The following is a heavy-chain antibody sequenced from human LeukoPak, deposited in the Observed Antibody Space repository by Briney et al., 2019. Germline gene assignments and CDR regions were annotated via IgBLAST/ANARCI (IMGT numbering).Heavy chain of an antibody. CDR2: INHSGST. CDR3: ARTTVTHEDTFDI. V-gene: IGHV4-34*01. Sequence: SETLSLTCAVYGGSFSGYYWSWIRQPPGKGLEWIGEINHSGSTHYNPSLKSRVTISVDTSKNQFSLKLSSVTAADTAVYYSARTTVTHEDTFDIWGQGTMVTVSS. CDR1: GGSFSGYY. J-gene: IGHJ3*02. D-gene: IGHD4-17*01.